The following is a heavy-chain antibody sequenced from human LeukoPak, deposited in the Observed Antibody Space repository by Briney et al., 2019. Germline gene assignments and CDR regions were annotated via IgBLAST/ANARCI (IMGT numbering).Heavy chain of an antibody. J-gene: IGHJ4*02. Sequence: PGGSLRLSCAASGYTFSSFWIHWVRQAPGKGLEWVARIDSDGSGTRYADSVKGRFTISRDNAKNTLYLQMNSLRAEDTAVYYCARASSSWYFPYYFDYWGQGTLVTVSS. CDR2: IDSDGSGT. V-gene: IGHV3-74*01. CDR3: ARASSSWYFPYYFDY. D-gene: IGHD6-13*01. CDR1: GYTFSSFW.